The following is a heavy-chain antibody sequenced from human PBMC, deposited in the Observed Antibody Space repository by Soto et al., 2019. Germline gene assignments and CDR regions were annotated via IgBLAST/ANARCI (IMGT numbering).Heavy chain of an antibody. CDR1: GGSISSSGFY. J-gene: IGHJ4*02. D-gene: IGHD3-10*02. CDR3: ARRSQLAAVRGIDY. V-gene: IGHV4-39*01. CDR2: IHYSGST. Sequence: SETLSLTCTVSGGSISSSGFYWGWIRQPPGKGLEWIGTIHYSGSTYYSPSLKSRVTISADTSKNQFSLNLSSVTAADTAIYYCARRSQLAAVRGIDYWGQGTLVTVSS.